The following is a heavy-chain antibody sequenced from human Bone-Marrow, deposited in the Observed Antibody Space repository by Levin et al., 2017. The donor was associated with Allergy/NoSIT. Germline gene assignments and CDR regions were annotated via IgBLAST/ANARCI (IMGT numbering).Heavy chain of an antibody. J-gene: IGHJ2*01. CDR2: VYSTGIT. D-gene: IGHD6-19*01. CDR1: GGSITNYY. Sequence: PSETLSLTCTVPGGSITNYYWSWIRQPPGRGLEHIGYVYSTGITNYNPSLKSRVTISVDTSKNQISLKLNSVTAADTAVCYCARAAGVAVRGLLEDWYFDLWGRGALVTVSS. V-gene: IGHV4-59*01. CDR3: ARAAGVAVRGLLEDWYFDL.